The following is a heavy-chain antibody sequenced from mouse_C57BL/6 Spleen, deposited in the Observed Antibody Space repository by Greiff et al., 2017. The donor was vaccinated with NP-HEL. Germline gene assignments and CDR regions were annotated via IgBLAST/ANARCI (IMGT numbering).Heavy chain of an antibody. J-gene: IGHJ2*01. Sequence: EVKLVESGGGLVKPGGSLKLSCAASGFTFSDYGMHWVRQAPEKGLEWVAYISSGSSTIYYADTVKGRFTISRDNAKNTLFLQMTSLRSEDTAMYYCARTMYYYGSLYFDYWGQGTTLTVSS. CDR2: ISSGSSTI. CDR3: ARTMYYYGSLYFDY. D-gene: IGHD1-1*01. V-gene: IGHV5-17*01. CDR1: GFTFSDYG.